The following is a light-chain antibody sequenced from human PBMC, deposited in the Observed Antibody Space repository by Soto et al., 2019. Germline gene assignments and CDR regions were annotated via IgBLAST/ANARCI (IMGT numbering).Light chain of an antibody. CDR1: SSNIGAGYN. J-gene: IGLJ3*02. CDR2: GDS. CDR3: QSYDSSLSGWL. Sequence: QSVLTQPPSVSGAPGQRVTISCTGSSSNIGAGYNVHWYQQVPGTAPKLLIYGDSNRPSGVPDRFSGSKSGTSDSLAITGLQAEDEADYSCQSYDSSLSGWLFGGGTKLTVL. V-gene: IGLV1-40*01.